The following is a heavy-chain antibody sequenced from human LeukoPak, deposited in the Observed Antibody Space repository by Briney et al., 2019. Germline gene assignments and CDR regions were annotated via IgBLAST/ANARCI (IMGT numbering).Heavy chain of an antibody. D-gene: IGHD2-21*01. CDR3: ARLIGNILGSVSSLSPGSDY. V-gene: IGHV3-21*01. CDR2: ISSSSSYI. Sequence: GGSLRLSCAASGFTFSSYSMNWVRQAPGKGLEWVSSISSSSSYIYYADSVKGRFTISRDNAKNSLYLQMNSLRAEDTAVYYCARLIGNILGSVSSLSPGSDYWGQGTLVTVSS. CDR1: GFTFSSYS. J-gene: IGHJ4*02.